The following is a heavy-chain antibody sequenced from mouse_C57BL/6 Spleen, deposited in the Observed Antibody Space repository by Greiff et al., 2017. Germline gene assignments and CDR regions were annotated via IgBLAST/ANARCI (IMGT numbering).Heavy chain of an antibody. J-gene: IGHJ1*03. CDR3: AREGFSTVRYFDV. Sequence: EVQLQQSGPELVKPGASVKISCKASGYTFTDYYMNWVKQSHGKSLEWIGDINPNNGGTSYNQKFKGKATLTVDKSSSTAYMELRSLTSEDSAVYYCAREGFSTVRYFDVWGTGTTVTVSS. CDR1: GYTFTDYY. CDR2: INPNNGGT. D-gene: IGHD1-1*01. V-gene: IGHV1-26*01.